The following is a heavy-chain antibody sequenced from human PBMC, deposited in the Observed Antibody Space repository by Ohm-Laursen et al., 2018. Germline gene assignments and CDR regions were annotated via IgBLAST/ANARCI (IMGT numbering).Heavy chain of an antibody. J-gene: IGHJ3*02. CDR3: ARVGYYYDSSGSGGDAFDI. CDR1: GFTFGTYW. D-gene: IGHD3-22*01. CDR2: INSDGSST. V-gene: IGHV3-74*01. Sequence: SLRLSCAASGFTFGTYWMHWVRQAPGKGLAWVSRINSDGSSTSYADSVKGRFTISRDNAKNSLYLQMNSLRAEDTAVYYCARVGYYYDSSGSGGDAFDIWGQGTMVTVSS.